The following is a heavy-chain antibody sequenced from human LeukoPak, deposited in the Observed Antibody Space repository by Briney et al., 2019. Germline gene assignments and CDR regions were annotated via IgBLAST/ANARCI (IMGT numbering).Heavy chain of an antibody. CDR2: INPNSGGT. J-gene: IGHJ4*02. V-gene: IGHV1-2*02. CDR1: GYTFTGYY. D-gene: IGHD5-24*01. CDR3: ARGGDGYNPYYFDY. Sequence: ASVKVSCKASGYTFTGYYMHWVRQAPGQGLEWMGWINPNSGGTNYAQRFQGRVTMTRDTSISTAYMELSRLRSDDTAVYYCARGGDGYNPYYFDYWGQGTLVTVSS.